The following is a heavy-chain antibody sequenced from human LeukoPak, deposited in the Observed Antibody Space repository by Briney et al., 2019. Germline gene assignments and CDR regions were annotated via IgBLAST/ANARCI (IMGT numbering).Heavy chain of an antibody. V-gene: IGHV3-30-3*01. J-gene: IGHJ6*02. CDR3: ARERIAVAGHYYYYGMDV. CDR2: IPYDGSNK. Sequence: GGSLRLSCAASGFTFSSYAMHWVRQAPGKGLEWVAVIPYDGSNKYYADSVKGRFTISRDNSKNTLYLQMNSLRAEDTAVYYCARERIAVAGHYYYYGMDVWGQGTTVTVSS. CDR1: GFTFSSYA. D-gene: IGHD6-19*01.